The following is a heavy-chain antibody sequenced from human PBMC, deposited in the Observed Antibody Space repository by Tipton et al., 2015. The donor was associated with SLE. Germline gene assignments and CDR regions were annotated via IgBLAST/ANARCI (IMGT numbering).Heavy chain of an antibody. V-gene: IGHV3-23*01. CDR2: ISGSGGST. CDR3: AREGPTYYYYYMDV. CDR1: GFTFSSYA. J-gene: IGHJ6*03. Sequence: LSLTCAASGFTFSSYAMSWVRQAPGKGLEWVSAISGSGGSTYYADSVKGRFTISRDNAKNSLYLQMNSLRAEDTAVYYCAREGPTYYYYYMDVWGKGTTVTVSS.